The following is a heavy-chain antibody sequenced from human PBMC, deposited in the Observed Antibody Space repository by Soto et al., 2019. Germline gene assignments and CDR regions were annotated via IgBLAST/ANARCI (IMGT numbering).Heavy chain of an antibody. V-gene: IGHV3-48*03. J-gene: IGHJ4*02. CDR1: GFTFSSYE. CDR3: ATFPRSSKRGY. CDR2: ISDGGSTI. D-gene: IGHD4-4*01. Sequence: GGSLRLSCAASGFTFSSYEMNWVRQAPGKGLEWVSYISDGGSTIYYADSVKGRFTISRDNAKNSLYLQMNSLGAEDTAVYYCATFPRSSKRGYWGQGTLVTVSS.